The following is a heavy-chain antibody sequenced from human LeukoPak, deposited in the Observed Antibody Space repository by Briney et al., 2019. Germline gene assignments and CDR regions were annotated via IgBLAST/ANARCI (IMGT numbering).Heavy chain of an antibody. J-gene: IGHJ5*02. D-gene: IGHD6-19*01. Sequence: GGSLRLSCAASGFTFSSYWMSWVRQAPGKGLEWVANIKQDGSEKYYVDSVKGRFTIPRDNAKNSLYLQMNSLRAEDTAVYYCARVPAIAVAGSGPFWFDPWGQGTLVTVSS. V-gene: IGHV3-7*01. CDR3: ARVPAIAVAGSGPFWFDP. CDR2: IKQDGSEK. CDR1: GFTFSSYW.